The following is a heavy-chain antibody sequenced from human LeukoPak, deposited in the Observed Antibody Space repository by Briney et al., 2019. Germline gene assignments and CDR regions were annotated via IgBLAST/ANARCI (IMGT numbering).Heavy chain of an antibody. J-gene: IGHJ3*02. D-gene: IGHD3-10*01. V-gene: IGHV3-30-3*01. CDR2: ISYDGSNK. Sequence: HPGGSLRLSCAASGFTFSSYAMHWVRQAPGKGLEWVAIISYDGSNKYYADSVKGRFTISRDNSKNTLFLQMNSLIAEDTAVYYCAKRGGSGSYDSGGFDIWGQGAMVTVSS. CDR1: GFTFSSYA. CDR3: AKRGGSGSYDSGGFDI.